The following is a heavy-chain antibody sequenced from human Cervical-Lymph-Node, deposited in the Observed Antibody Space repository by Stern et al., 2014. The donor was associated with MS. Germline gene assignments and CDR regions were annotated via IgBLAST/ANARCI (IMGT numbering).Heavy chain of an antibody. V-gene: IGHV1-18*04. J-gene: IGHJ4*02. CDR2: ISGYHGHT. CDR1: GYTFTSYG. CDR3: ARVGTLLEWFLPLDY. Sequence: MQLVESGAEVKKPGASVKVSCKASGYTFTSYGISWVRQAPGQGLEWMGWISGYHGHTNYAQKLQGRVTMTTDTSTSTAYMELRSLRSDDTAVYYCARVGTLLEWFLPLDYWGQGTLVTVSS. D-gene: IGHD3-3*01.